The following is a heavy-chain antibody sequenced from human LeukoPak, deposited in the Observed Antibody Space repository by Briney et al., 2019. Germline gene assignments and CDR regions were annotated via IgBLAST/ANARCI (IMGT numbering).Heavy chain of an antibody. Sequence: SQTLSLTCTVSGGSISSGSYYWSWIRQPAGKGLEWIGRIYTSGSTNYNPSLKSRVTISVDTSKNQFSLKLSSVTAADTAVYYCASIKSGYSYGLGAFDIWGQGTMVTVSS. D-gene: IGHD5-18*01. CDR3: ASIKSGYSYGLGAFDI. CDR1: GGSISSGSYY. CDR2: IYTSGST. V-gene: IGHV4-61*02. J-gene: IGHJ3*02.